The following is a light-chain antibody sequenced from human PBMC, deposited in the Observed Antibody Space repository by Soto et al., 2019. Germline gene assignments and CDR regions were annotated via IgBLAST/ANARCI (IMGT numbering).Light chain of an antibody. CDR3: QQYGSPRGFT. CDR2: GAS. J-gene: IGKJ4*01. CDR1: QSVSSSY. V-gene: IGKV3-20*01. Sequence: EIVLTQSPGTLSLSPGERATLSCRASQSVSSSYLAWYQQKPGQAPRLLIYGASSRATGIPDRFSGSGSGTDFTLTISRLEPEDFAVYYCQQYGSPRGFTFGGGTKVDIK.